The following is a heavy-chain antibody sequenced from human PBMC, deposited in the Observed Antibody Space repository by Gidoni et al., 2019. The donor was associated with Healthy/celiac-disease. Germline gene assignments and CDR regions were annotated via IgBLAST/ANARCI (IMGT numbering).Heavy chain of an antibody. V-gene: IGHV3-30-3*01. CDR3: ARDPAWIQLWGDAFDI. D-gene: IGHD5-18*01. CDR2: ISYDGSNK. J-gene: IGHJ3*02. CDR1: GFTFSSYA. Sequence: QVQLVESGGGVVQPGRSLRLSCAASGFTFSSYAMHGVRQAPGKGLAWVAVISYDGSNKYYADSVKGRFTISRDNSKNTLYLQMNSLRAEDTAVYYCARDPAWIQLWGDAFDIWGQGTMVTVSS.